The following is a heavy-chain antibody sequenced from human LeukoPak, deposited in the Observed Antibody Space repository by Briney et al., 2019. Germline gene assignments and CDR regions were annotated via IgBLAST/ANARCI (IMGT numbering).Heavy chain of an antibody. CDR2: ISGDGSRT. J-gene: IGHJ4*02. V-gene: IGHV3-74*01. CDR1: GVTFSSYW. CDR3: AQQWLGPFDY. Sequence: GGSLRLSCAASGVTFSSYWMHWVRQAPGKGLVWVSRISGDGSRTDYADSVKGRFTISRDNAKNTLYLQMSSLRAEDTAVYYCAQQWLGPFDYWGQGTLVTVSA. D-gene: IGHD6-19*01.